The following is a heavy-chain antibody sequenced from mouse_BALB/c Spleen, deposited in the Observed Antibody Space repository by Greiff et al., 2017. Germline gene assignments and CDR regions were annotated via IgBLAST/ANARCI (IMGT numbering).Heavy chain of an antibody. CDR3: SRHAYYGSSYDWYFDV. Sequence: DVKLVESGGGLVKPGGSLKLSCAASGFAFSSYDMSWVRQTPEKRLEWVAYISSGGGSTYYQDTVKGRFTISRDNAKNTLYLQMSSLKSEDTAMYYCSRHAYYGSSYDWYFDVWGAGTTVTVSS. D-gene: IGHD1-1*01. CDR2: ISSGGGST. CDR1: GFAFSSYD. J-gene: IGHJ1*01. V-gene: IGHV5-12-1*01.